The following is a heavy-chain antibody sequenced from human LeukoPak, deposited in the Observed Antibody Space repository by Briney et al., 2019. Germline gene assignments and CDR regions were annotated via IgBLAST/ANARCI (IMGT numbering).Heavy chain of an antibody. D-gene: IGHD3-3*01. CDR1: GGSFSGYY. J-gene: IGHJ4*02. CDR3: AATDSDFWSGRGDY. CDR2: INHSGNT. V-gene: IGHV4-34*01. Sequence: SETLSLTCAVYGGSFSGYYWSWIRQPPGKGLEWIGEINHSGNTNYNPSLKSRVTISVDTSKNQFSLKLSSVTAADTAVYYCAATDSDFWSGRGDYWGQGTLVTVSS.